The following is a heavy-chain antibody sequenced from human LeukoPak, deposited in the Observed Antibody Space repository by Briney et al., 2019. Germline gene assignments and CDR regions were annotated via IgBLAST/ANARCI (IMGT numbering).Heavy chain of an antibody. Sequence: ASVKVSCKASGYIFTVYYMHWVRQAPGQGLEWMGWINPNSGGTNYAQKFQGRVTMTRDTSISTAYMELSRLRSDDTAVYYCALGRWLQSGYWGQGTLVTASS. D-gene: IGHD5-24*01. CDR2: INPNSGGT. CDR1: GYIFTVYY. V-gene: IGHV1-2*02. J-gene: IGHJ4*02. CDR3: ALGRWLQSGY.